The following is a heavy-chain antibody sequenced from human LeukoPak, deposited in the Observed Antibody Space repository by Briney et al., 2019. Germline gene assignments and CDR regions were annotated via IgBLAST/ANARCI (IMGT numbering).Heavy chain of an antibody. CDR3: ARVTTDGYYNY. Sequence: SETLSLTCTVSGGSISSGSYYWSWIRPPAGKGLEWIGRIYTSGSTNYNPSLKSRVTISLDTSENHFSLKLSSVTAADTAVYYCARVTTDGYYNYWGQGTLVTVSS. CDR1: GGSISSGSYY. V-gene: IGHV4-61*02. CDR2: IYTSGST. J-gene: IGHJ4*02. D-gene: IGHD3-22*01.